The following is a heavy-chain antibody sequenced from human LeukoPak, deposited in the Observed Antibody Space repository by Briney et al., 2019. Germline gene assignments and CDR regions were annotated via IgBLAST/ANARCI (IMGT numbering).Heavy chain of an antibody. CDR3: AKLDFGVVIIPHFDY. D-gene: IGHD3-3*01. CDR2: IYSGGST. J-gene: IGHJ4*02. Sequence: GGSLRLSCAASGFTVSSNYMSWVRQAPGKGLEWVSVIYSGGSTYYADSVKGRFTISRDNSKNTLYLQMNSLRAEDTAVYYCAKLDFGVVIIPHFDYWGQGTLVTVSS. CDR1: GFTVSSNY. V-gene: IGHV3-66*04.